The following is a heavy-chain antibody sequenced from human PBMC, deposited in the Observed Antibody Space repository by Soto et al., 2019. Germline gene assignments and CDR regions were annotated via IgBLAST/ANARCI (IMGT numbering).Heavy chain of an antibody. D-gene: IGHD4-4*01. J-gene: IGHJ4*02. V-gene: IGHV3-33*01. CDR1: GFTFSSYG. CDR3: ARDEVTTGWYFDY. Sequence: QVQLVESGGGVVQPGRSLRLSCAASGFTFSSYGMHWVRQAPGKGLEWVAVIWYDGSNKYYADSVKGRFTISRDNSKNTLYLQMNSLRAEDTAVYYCARDEVTTGWYFDYWGQGTLVTVSS. CDR2: IWYDGSNK.